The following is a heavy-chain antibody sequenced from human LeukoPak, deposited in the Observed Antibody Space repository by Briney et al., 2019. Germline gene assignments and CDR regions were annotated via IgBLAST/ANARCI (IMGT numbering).Heavy chain of an antibody. CDR3: AETRGRPHYYYGMDV. CDR1: GGTFSTYA. J-gene: IGHJ6*04. Sequence: SVNVSCKASGGTFSTYAISWVRQAPGQGLEWMGGIIPIFGTANYAQKFQGRVTITADESTSTAYMELSSLRSEDTAVYYCAETRGRPHYYYGMDVWGKGTTVTVSS. V-gene: IGHV1-69*13. D-gene: IGHD1-1*01. CDR2: IIPIFGTA.